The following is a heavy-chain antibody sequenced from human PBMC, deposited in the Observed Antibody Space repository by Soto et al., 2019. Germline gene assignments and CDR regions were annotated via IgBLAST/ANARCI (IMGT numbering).Heavy chain of an antibody. J-gene: IGHJ4*02. CDR3: ARGRYGDY. CDR1: GYAFTTYG. V-gene: IGHV1-18*01. CDR2: ISAHNGNT. D-gene: IGHD1-1*01. Sequence: QVHLVQSGAEVKKPGASVKVSCKGSGYAFTTYGITWVRQAPGQGLAGMGWISAHNGNTNYAQKLQGRVTVTRDTSTSTAYMELRSLGSDDTAVYYCARGRYGDYWGQGALVTVSS.